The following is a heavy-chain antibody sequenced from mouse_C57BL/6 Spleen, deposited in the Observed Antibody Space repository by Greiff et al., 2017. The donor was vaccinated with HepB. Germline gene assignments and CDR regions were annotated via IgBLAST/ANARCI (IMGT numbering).Heavy chain of an antibody. D-gene: IGHD2-4*01. CDR1: GFTFSDYG. V-gene: IGHV5-17*01. CDR3: ATHYDDYAMDY. CDR2: ISSGSSTI. Sequence: EVMLVESGGGLVKPGGSLKLSCAASGFTFSDYGMHWVRQAPEKGLEWVAYISSGSSTIYYADTVKGRFTISRDNAKNTLFLQMTSLRSEDTAMYYCATHYDDYAMDYWGQGTSVTVSS. J-gene: IGHJ4*01.